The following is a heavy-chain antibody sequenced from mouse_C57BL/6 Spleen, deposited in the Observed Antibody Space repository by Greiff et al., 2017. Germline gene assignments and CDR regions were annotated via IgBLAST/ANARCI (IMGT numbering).Heavy chain of an antibody. D-gene: IGHD1-1*01. CDR2: ISDGGSYT. J-gene: IGHJ4*01. V-gene: IGHV5-4*03. CDR3: ARGENCGSSYGAMDY. Sequence: EVKLEESGGGLVKPGGSLKLSCAASGFTFSSYAMSWVRQTPEKRLGWVATISDGGSYTYYPDNVKGRFTISRDNAKNNLYLQMSHLKSEDTAMYYCARGENCGSSYGAMDYWGQGTSVTVSS. CDR1: GFTFSSYA.